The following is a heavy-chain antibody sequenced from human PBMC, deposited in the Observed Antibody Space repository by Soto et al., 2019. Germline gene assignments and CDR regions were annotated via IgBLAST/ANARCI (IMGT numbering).Heavy chain of an antibody. CDR2: IFHSLGA. CDR3: VRDLNGSGDY. Sequence: SETLSLTCTVFDVSTTSDYWSWIRQPPGKGLEWLGYIFHSLGAKYNPSLGSRGTISLDTSKNQLSLSLRSVTAADTAIYFCVRDLNGSGDYWGQGTLVTVSS. D-gene: IGHD3-10*01. V-gene: IGHV4-59*01. J-gene: IGHJ4*02. CDR1: DVSTTSDY.